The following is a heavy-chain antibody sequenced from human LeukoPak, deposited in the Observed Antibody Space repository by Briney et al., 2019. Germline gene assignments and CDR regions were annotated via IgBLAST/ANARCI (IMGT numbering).Heavy chain of an antibody. J-gene: IGHJ1*01. V-gene: IGHV4-59*08. CDR2: IYYSGST. Sequence: PSETLSLTCTVSGGSISSYYWSWIPQPPGKGLEWIGYIYYSGSTNYNPSLKSRVTISVDTSKNQFSLKLSSVTAADTAVYYCARLGATGGYFQHWGQGTLVTVSS. CDR3: ARLGATGGYFQH. CDR1: GGSISSYY. D-gene: IGHD1-26*01.